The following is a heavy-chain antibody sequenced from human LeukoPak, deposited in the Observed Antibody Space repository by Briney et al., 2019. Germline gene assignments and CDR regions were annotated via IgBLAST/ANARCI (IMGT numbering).Heavy chain of an antibody. CDR2: ISGSGGST. J-gene: IGHJ4*02. CDR3: ANPGVDTAMALDY. V-gene: IGHV3-23*01. CDR1: GFTFSSYA. Sequence: GGSLRLSCAASGFTFSSYAMSWVRQAPGKGLEWVSAISGSGGSTYYADSVKGWFTISRDNSKNTLYLQMNSLRAEDTAVYYCANPGVDTAMALDYWGQGTLVTVSS. D-gene: IGHD5-18*01.